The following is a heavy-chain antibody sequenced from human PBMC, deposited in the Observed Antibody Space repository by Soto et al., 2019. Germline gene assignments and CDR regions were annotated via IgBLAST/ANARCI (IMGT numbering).Heavy chain of an antibody. V-gene: IGHV1-69*08. Sequence: QVQLVQSGAEVKKPGSSVKVSCKASGGTFSSYTISWVRQAPGQGLEWMGRIIPILGIANYALKFQGRVTITADKSTSTAYMELSSLRSEDTAVYYCARDARYYFDYWGQGTLVTVSS. CDR3: ARDARYYFDY. CDR1: GGTFSSYT. J-gene: IGHJ4*02. CDR2: IIPILGIA.